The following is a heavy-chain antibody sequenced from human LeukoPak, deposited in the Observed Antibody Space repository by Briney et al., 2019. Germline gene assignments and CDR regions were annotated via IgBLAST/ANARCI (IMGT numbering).Heavy chain of an antibody. J-gene: IGHJ6*03. CDR1: GFTFSDYN. Sequence: GGSLRLSCAASGFTFSDYNMRWIRQAPGKGLEWVSSISRSGSTKYYADSVKGRFTISRDNAKNSLFLQMNSLRAEDTAVYYCARDGYSSGWYYYYYYMDVWGKGTTVTVSS. CDR2: ISRSGSTK. V-gene: IGHV3-11*01. D-gene: IGHD6-19*01. CDR3: ARDGYSSGWYYYYYYMDV.